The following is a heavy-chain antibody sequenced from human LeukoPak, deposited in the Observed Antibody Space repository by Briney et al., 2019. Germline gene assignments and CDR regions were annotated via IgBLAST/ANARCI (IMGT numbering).Heavy chain of an antibody. V-gene: IGHV4-34*01. D-gene: IGHD3-3*01. CDR1: GGSFSGYY. CDR3: ARGRSRIFGVVIRGRYFDY. CDR2: IDQSGSA. Sequence: PSETLSLTCAVYGGSFSGYYWSWIRQPPGKGLEWIGEIDQSGSANYNPSLKRRVTISVDTSKNQFSLKLNSVTAADTAVYYCARGRSRIFGVVIRGRYFDYWGQGTLVPVSS. J-gene: IGHJ4*02.